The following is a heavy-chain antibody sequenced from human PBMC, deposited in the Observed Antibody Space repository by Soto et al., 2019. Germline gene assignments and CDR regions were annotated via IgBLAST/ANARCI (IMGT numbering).Heavy chain of an antibody. CDR1: GFTFGSYA. V-gene: IGHV3-30-3*01. J-gene: IGHJ5*02. Sequence: QVQLVESGGGVVQPGRSLRLSCAASGFTFGSYAMHWVRQAPGKGLEWVAVISYDGLNEYYADSVKGRFTISRDDSKNALYLHMNSLRAEDTAVYYCANVADSGWTGGWFDPWGQGTLVTVS. D-gene: IGHD6-19*01. CDR3: ANVADSGWTGGWFDP. CDR2: ISYDGLNE.